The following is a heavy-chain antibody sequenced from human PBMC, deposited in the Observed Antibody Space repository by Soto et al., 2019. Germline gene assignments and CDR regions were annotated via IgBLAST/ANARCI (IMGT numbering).Heavy chain of an antibody. D-gene: IGHD6-13*01. Sequence: SETLSLTCTVSGGSISSSSYYWGWIRQPPGKGLEWIGSIYYSGSTYYTPSLKSRVTISVDTSKNQLSLKLSSVTAADTAVYYCAGGMSSSWYQIDYWGQGTLVTVSS. CDR2: IYYSGST. V-gene: IGHV4-39*01. CDR3: AGGMSSSWYQIDY. CDR1: GGSISSSSYY. J-gene: IGHJ4*02.